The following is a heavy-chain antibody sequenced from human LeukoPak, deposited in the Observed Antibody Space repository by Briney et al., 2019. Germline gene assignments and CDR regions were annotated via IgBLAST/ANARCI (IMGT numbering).Heavy chain of an antibody. V-gene: IGHV3-7*04. J-gene: IGHJ4*02. D-gene: IGHD3-10*01. CDR1: GFPFSSYW. CDR3: ARVPGTSNYYGSGSPDY. Sequence: GGSLRLSCAASGFPFSSYWMSWVRQAPGKGLEWVANIKKDGDDKHYVDSVKGRFTVSRDNAKTSLYLQMNNLRAEDTAVYYCARVPGTSNYYGSGSPDYWGQGTLVTVSS. CDR2: IKKDGDDK.